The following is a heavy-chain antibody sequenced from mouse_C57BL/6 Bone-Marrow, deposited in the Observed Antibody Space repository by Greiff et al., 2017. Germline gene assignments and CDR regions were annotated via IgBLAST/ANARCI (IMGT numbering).Heavy chain of an antibody. Sequence: VQLQQSGPELVKPGASVKISCKASGYTFTDYYMNWVKQSHGKSLEWIGDINPNNGGTSYNQKFKGKATLTVDKSSSTAYMELRSLTSEDSAVYYCANYGSSYLYWYFDVWGTGTTVTVSS. J-gene: IGHJ1*03. CDR3: ANYGSSYLYWYFDV. V-gene: IGHV1-26*01. CDR1: GYTFTDYY. D-gene: IGHD1-1*01. CDR2: INPNNGGT.